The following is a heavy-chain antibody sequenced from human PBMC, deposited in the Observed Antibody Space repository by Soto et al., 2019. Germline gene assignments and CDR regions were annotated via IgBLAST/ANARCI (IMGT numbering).Heavy chain of an antibody. J-gene: IGHJ3*02. V-gene: IGHV3-21*03. Sequence: PGGSLRLSCAASGFTFSSYSMNWVRQAPGKGLEWVSSISSSSSYIYYADSVKGRFTISRDDSKSIAYLQMISLKTEDTAVYYCTKRYFGGSDAFDIWGRGTMVTVSS. D-gene: IGHD3-9*01. CDR2: ISSSSSYI. CDR1: GFTFSSYS. CDR3: TKRYFGGSDAFDI.